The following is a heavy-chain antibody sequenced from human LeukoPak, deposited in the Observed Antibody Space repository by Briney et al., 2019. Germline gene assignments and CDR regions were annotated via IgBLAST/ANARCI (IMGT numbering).Heavy chain of an antibody. CDR2: INWNGGRT. Sequence: GGSLRLFCAASGFTFDDYGMSWVRQAPGKGLEWVSGINWNGGRTGYADSVKGRFTISRDNAKNSLYLQMNSLRAEDTALYYCARDRYYYDSSGYYWDPFDIWGQGTMVTVSS. V-gene: IGHV3-20*04. CDR1: GFTFDDYG. J-gene: IGHJ3*02. CDR3: ARDRYYYDSSGYYWDPFDI. D-gene: IGHD3-22*01.